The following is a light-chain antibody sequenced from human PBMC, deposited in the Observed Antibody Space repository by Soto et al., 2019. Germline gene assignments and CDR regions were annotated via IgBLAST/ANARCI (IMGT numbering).Light chain of an antibody. CDR2: KAS. CDR3: QQYNSYSYT. J-gene: IGKJ2*01. CDR1: QSISSW. Sequence: DIQMTQSPSTLSASVGDRVTITCRASQSISSWLAWYQQKPGKAPKLLIYKASSLESGVPSRFSGSGSGTEFTLTISSLQPDDFATYYCQQYNSYSYTFGQVTMLEIK. V-gene: IGKV1-5*03.